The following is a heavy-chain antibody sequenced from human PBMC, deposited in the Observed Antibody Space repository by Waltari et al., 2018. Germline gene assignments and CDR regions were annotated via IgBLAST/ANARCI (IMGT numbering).Heavy chain of an antibody. V-gene: IGHV4-38-2*01. CDR2: IYHSGST. Sequence: QVQLQESGPGLVKPSETLSLTCAGSGYSISSGYYWGWIRQTPGKGLEWIGSIYHSGSTYYNPSLKSRVTISVDTSKNQFSLKLSSVTAADTAVYYCARARFYDSSGYLAGAFDIWGQGTMVTVSS. CDR1: GYSISSGYY. D-gene: IGHD3-22*01. J-gene: IGHJ3*02. CDR3: ARARFYDSSGYLAGAFDI.